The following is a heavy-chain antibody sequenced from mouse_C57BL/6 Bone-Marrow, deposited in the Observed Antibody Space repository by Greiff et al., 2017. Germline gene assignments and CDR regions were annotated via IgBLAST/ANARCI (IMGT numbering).Heavy chain of an antibody. D-gene: IGHD2-12*01. CDR1: GFPITSGYY. V-gene: IGHV12-3*01. CDR3: AGDNYKHY. Sequence: VKLQESGPGLVQPSQSLFLTCSITGFPITSGYYWIWIRQSPGKPLEWMGYITHTGETFYNPSLQSPISITRETSKNHFFLQLNSVTTEDTAMYYCAGDNYKHYWGQGTTLTVSS. J-gene: IGHJ2*01. CDR2: ITHTGET.